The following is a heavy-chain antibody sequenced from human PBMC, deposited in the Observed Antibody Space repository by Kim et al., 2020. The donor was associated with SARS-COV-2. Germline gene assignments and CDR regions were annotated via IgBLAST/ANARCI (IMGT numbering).Heavy chain of an antibody. D-gene: IGHD2-21*02. CDR2: IYSGGSST. CDR3: AKRDGGNSQNDY. J-gene: IGHJ4*02. CDR1: GFTFSSYA. Sequence: GGSLRLSCAASGFTFSSYAMSWVRQAPGKGLEWVSVIYSGGSSTYYADSVKGRFTISRDNSKNTLYLQMNSLRAEDTAVYYCAKRDGGNSQNDYWGQGTLVTVSS. V-gene: IGHV3-23*03.